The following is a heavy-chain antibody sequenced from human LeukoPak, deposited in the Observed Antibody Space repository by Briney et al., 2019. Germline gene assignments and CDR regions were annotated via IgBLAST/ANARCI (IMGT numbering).Heavy chain of an antibody. CDR1: GGTFSSYT. CDR2: INPNSGGT. Sequence: ASVKVSCKASGGTFSSYTISWVRQAPGQGLEWMGWINPNSGGTNYVQKFQGSVTMTRDTSISTAYMELSRLRSDDTAVYYCARDYYGSGSYPPFDPWGQGTLVTVSS. J-gene: IGHJ5*02. CDR3: ARDYYGSGSYPPFDP. D-gene: IGHD3-10*01. V-gene: IGHV1-2*02.